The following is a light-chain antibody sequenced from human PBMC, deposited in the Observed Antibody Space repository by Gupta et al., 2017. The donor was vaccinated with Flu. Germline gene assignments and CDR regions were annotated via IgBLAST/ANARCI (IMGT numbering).Light chain of an antibody. CDR3: QQDNNWIT. CDR2: GAS. J-gene: IGKJ5*01. Sequence: EIVMTQSPATLSVSPGDRATLSCRASQSVSSNLAWYLQKPGQPPRLLIYGASTRATGVPARFSGSGSGTDFTLTISGLQSEDFAVYYCQQDNNWITFGQGTRLE. CDR1: QSVSSN. V-gene: IGKV3-15*01.